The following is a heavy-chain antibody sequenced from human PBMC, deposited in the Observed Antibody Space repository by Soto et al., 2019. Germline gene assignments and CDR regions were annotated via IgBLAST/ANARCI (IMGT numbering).Heavy chain of an antibody. V-gene: IGHV4-39*01. CDR3: ARHDWARFYGMDV. CDR2: IYYGGST. J-gene: IGHJ6*02. CDR1: GGSIITSYY. D-gene: IGHD2-21*01. Sequence: SETLSLTCSVSGGSIITSYYWGWIRQPPGKGLEWIGSIYYGGSTYYNSSLKSRVTIFVDTSKSRFSLMLGSVTAADTAVYYCARHDWARFYGMDVWGQGTTVTVSS.